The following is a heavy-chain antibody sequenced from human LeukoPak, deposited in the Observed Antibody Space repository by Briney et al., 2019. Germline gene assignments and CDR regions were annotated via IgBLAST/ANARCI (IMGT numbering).Heavy chain of an antibody. CDR3: AKDAEVGAGADAFDI. D-gene: IGHD1-26*01. V-gene: IGHV3-23*01. CDR1: GFTFSSYA. J-gene: IGHJ3*02. Sequence: GSLRLSCAASGFTFSSYAMNWVRQAPGKGLEWVSGISGSGISTYYADSLKGRFTISRDNSKDTLYLQIDSLRAEDTAVYYCAKDAEVGAGADAFDIWGQGTMVTVSS. CDR2: ISGSGIST.